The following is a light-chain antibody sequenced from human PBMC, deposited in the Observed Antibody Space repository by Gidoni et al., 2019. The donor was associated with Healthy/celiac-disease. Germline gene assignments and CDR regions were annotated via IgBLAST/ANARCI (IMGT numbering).Light chain of an antibody. Sequence: DIQMTQSPSTLSASVGDRVTITCRASQSISSWLDWYQQKPGKAPKLLIYKASSLESGVPSRFSGSGSGTEFTLTISSLQPDDFAPYYCQQYNSYSRTFGQGTKVEIK. V-gene: IGKV1-5*03. J-gene: IGKJ1*01. CDR3: QQYNSYSRT. CDR2: KAS. CDR1: QSISSW.